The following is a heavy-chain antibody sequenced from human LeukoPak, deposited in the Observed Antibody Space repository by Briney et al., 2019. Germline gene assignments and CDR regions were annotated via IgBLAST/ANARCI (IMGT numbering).Heavy chain of an antibody. CDR1: GFTFSIYE. CDR2: ISSSSSYI. D-gene: IGHD3-3*01. Sequence: GGSLRLSCAASGFTFSIYEMNWVRQAPGKGLEWVSSISSSSSYIYYADPVKGRFTISRDNAKNSLYLQMNSLRAEDTAVYYCARDASGLPHHYFDYWGQGTLVTVSS. V-gene: IGHV3-21*01. J-gene: IGHJ4*02. CDR3: ARDASGLPHHYFDY.